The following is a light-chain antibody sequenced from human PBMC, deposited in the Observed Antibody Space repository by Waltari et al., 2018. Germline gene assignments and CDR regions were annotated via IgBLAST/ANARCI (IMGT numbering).Light chain of an antibody. Sequence: DIVMTQSPDSLSVSLGERATINCKSSLSILHSSQNKNYLAWYQQKSGQSPKLLIYAASTRESGVPDRFSGSGSGTDFTLTISGLQAEDVAVYYCQQYFSSPLSFGPGTKVDIK. CDR2: AAS. CDR1: LSILHSSQNKNY. CDR3: QQYFSSPLS. J-gene: IGKJ3*01. V-gene: IGKV4-1*01.